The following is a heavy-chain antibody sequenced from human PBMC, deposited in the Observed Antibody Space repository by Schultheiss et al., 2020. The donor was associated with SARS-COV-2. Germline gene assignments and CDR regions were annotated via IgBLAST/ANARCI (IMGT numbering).Heavy chain of an antibody. Sequence: GGSLRLSCSASGFTFSSYAMSWARQAPGKGLAWVSAISGSGGKSYYADSVKGRFTISRDNSKNTLYVQMNSLRAEDTAIYFCARDNSTYGGNSYFFDYWGQGILVTVSS. CDR2: ISGSGGKS. CDR3: ARDNSTYGGNSYFFDY. CDR1: GFTFSSYA. V-gene: IGHV3-23*01. D-gene: IGHD4-23*01. J-gene: IGHJ4*02.